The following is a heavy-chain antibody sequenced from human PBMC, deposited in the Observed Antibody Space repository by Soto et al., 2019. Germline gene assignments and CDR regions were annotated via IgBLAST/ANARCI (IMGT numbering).Heavy chain of an antibody. Sequence: VQLVQSGAEVKKHGSSVKVSCKASGGTFSSYAISWVRQAPGQGLEWMGGIIPISETTNYAQKFQGRVTITADESKSTAYMELSSLRSEDTAVYYCARSQGSSTSLEIYYYYYYGMDVWGQGTTVTVSS. CDR1: GGTFSSYA. CDR3: ARSQGSSTSLEIYYYYYYGMDV. CDR2: IIPISETT. J-gene: IGHJ6*02. V-gene: IGHV1-69*01. D-gene: IGHD2-2*01.